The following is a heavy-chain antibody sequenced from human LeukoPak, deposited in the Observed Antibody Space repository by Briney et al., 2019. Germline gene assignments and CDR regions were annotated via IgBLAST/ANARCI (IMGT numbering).Heavy chain of an antibody. CDR3: AVATRSFLPDYC. D-gene: IGHD5-12*01. V-gene: IGHV3-7*01. CDR2: INQDGREK. CDR1: GFIFRNYW. Sequence: GGSLRLSCAASGFIFRNYWMSWVRQAPGKGLEWVAIINQDGREKHYVDSVKGRFTISRDNAKDSLYLQMNSLRAEDTALYYCAVATRSFLPDYCWGQGTLVTVSS. J-gene: IGHJ4*02.